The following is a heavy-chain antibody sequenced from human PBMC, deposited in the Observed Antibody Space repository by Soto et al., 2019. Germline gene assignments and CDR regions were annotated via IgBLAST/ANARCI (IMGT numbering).Heavy chain of an antibody. CDR1: GYTFTGYY. Sequence: GASVKVSCKASGYTFTGYYMHWVRQAPGQGLKWMGWINPNSGGTNYAQKFQGWVTMTRDTSISTAYMELSRLRSDDTAVYYCARGYYGSGSYYNGSPLFDYWGQGTLVTSPQ. J-gene: IGHJ4*02. CDR2: INPNSGGT. V-gene: IGHV1-2*04. CDR3: ARGYYGSGSYYNGSPLFDY. D-gene: IGHD3-10*01.